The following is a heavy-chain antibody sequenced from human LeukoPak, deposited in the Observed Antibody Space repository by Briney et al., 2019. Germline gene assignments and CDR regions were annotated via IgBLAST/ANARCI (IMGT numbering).Heavy chain of an antibody. Sequence: GGSLRLSCAASGFTFSNVWMSWVRQVPGKGLEWVGRIRRKTDGETTDHAAPVKGRFTISRDDSKNTLYLQMNSLKTEDTAVYYCAKGGSYRSYFDYWGQGTLVTVSS. CDR1: GFTFSNVW. CDR3: AKGGSYRSYFDY. CDR2: IRRKTDGETT. J-gene: IGHJ4*02. D-gene: IGHD3-16*02. V-gene: IGHV3-15*01.